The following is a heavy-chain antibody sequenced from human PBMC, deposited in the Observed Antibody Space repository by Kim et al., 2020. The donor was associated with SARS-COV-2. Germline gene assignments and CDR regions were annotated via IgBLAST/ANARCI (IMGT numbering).Heavy chain of an antibody. J-gene: IGHJ6*02. Sequence: KSRVTIPVDTSKNQFSLKLSSVTAADTAVYYCAIGGPLEGGSNYYYGMDVWGQGTTVTVSS. V-gene: IGHV4-39*01. D-gene: IGHD1-26*01. CDR3: AIGGPLEGGSNYYYGMDV.